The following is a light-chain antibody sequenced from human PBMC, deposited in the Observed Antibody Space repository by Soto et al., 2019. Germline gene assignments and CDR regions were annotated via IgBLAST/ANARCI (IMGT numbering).Light chain of an antibody. CDR2: DAS. CDR1: QSIGTY. Sequence: EIVLTQSPAALSLSPGERATLSCRASQSIGTYLVWYQQKPGQAPRLLIYDASNRATGIPVRFSGSGSGTDFTLTSSSLEPEDFAVYYCQQRGSFPLTFGGGTKVDIK. J-gene: IGKJ4*01. V-gene: IGKV3-11*01. CDR3: QQRGSFPLT.